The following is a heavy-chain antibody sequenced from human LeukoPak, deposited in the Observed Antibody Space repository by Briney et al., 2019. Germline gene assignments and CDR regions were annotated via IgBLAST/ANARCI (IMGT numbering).Heavy chain of an antibody. D-gene: IGHD4-17*01. V-gene: IGHV1-2*02. CDR3: AREGTTVTTALDY. Sequence: ASVKVSCKASEYTFTSYYMHWVRQAPGQGLEWMGWINPNSGGTNYAQKFQGRVTMTRDTSISTAYMELSRLRSDDTAVYYCAREGTTVTTALDYWGQGTLVTVSS. CDR2: INPNSGGT. J-gene: IGHJ4*02. CDR1: EYTFTSYY.